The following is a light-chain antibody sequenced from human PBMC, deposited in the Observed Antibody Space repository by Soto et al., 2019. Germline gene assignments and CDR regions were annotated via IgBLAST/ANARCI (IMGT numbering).Light chain of an antibody. J-gene: IGKJ2*01. CDR3: QQYDTYPYT. CDR1: QSVRSW. CDR2: DGS. V-gene: IGKV1-5*01. Sequence: DIQMTQSPSTLPASVGDRVTITCRASQSVRSWLAWYQQKPGKAPSLLIYDGSSLQSGVASRFSGCGSGTGVTLPIRSLQPHYFASYYCQQYDTYPYTFDQATKVGIK.